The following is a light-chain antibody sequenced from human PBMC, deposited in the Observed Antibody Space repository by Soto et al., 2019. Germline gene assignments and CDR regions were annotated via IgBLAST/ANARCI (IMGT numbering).Light chain of an antibody. CDR3: SSYTSSVTHV. V-gene: IGLV2-14*01. CDR1: SSDVGGYNY. J-gene: IGLJ1*01. Sequence: QPVLTQPASVSGSPGQSITISCTGTSSDVGGYNYVSWHQQHPGKAPKLLIYDVSSRPSGVSNRFSASKSGNTASLTISGLQPEEEADYYCSSYTSSVTHVFGTGTKLTVL. CDR2: DVS.